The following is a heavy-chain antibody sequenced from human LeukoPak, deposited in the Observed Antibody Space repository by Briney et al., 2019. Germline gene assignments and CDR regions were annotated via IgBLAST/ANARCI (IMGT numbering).Heavy chain of an antibody. Sequence: PGRSLRLSCAASGFTFSSYGMHWVRQAPGKRLEWVAVISYDGSNKYYADSVKGRFTISRDNSKNTLYLQMNSLRAEDTAVYYCARAYCSGGSCYDGMDVWGKGTTVTVSS. CDR3: ARAYCSGGSCYDGMDV. V-gene: IGHV3-30*03. D-gene: IGHD2-15*01. CDR1: GFTFSSYG. J-gene: IGHJ6*04. CDR2: ISYDGSNK.